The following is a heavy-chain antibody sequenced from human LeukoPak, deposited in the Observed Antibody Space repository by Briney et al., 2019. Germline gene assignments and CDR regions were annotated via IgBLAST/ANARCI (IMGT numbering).Heavy chain of an antibody. CDR1: GGSISSYY. Sequence: SETLSLTCTVSGGSISSYYWSWIRQPPGKGLGWIAYISDIGSINYNPSLKSRVTISLDTSRNQFSLKLSSVTAADTAVYYCAGHHPRNTVDFWGQGTLVTVSS. D-gene: IGHD2-8*02. J-gene: IGHJ4*02. CDR2: ISDIGSI. V-gene: IGHV4-59*08. CDR3: AGHHPRNTVDF.